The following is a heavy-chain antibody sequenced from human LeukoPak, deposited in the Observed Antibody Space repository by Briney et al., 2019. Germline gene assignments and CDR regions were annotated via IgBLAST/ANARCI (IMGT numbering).Heavy chain of an antibody. Sequence: GGSLRLSCEASGFTFTRYWMHWVRQAPGKGLVWASRIESDGTTTYADSVKGRFTISRDNAKNTLYLQMNSLRVDDTALYYCVRLRGGSSSAHDYWGQGTLVTVSS. CDR3: VRLRGGSSSAHDY. D-gene: IGHD6-6*01. CDR2: IESDGTT. J-gene: IGHJ4*02. V-gene: IGHV3-74*01. CDR1: GFTFTRYW.